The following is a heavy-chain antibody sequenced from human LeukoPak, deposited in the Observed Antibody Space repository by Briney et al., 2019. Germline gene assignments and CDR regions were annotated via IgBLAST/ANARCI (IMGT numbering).Heavy chain of an antibody. CDR2: IWYDGSNK. Sequence: GRALRLSRAASGFTFSSYGMHGVRQAAAKGLEWVAVIWYDGSNKYYADSVKGRFTISRDNSKNTLYLQMNSLRAEDTAVYYCARDSTDLLNPMVRGENWFDPWGQGTLVTVSS. CDR1: GFTFSSYG. J-gene: IGHJ5*02. V-gene: IGHV3-33*01. CDR3: ARDSTDLLNPMVRGENWFDP. D-gene: IGHD3-10*01.